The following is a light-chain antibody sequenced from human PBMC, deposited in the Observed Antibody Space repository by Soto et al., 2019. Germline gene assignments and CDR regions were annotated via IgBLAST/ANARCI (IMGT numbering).Light chain of an antibody. Sequence: QSVLTQPASVSGTPGQSITIACTGTSSDVGGYNFVSWYQQHPGKAPKLMIYDVTIRPSGVSSRFSGSKSGNTASLTISGLQAEDEADYYCSSYTSSSTLVFGTGTKLTV. V-gene: IGLV2-14*01. J-gene: IGLJ1*01. CDR2: DVT. CDR1: SSDVGGYNF. CDR3: SSYTSSSTLV.